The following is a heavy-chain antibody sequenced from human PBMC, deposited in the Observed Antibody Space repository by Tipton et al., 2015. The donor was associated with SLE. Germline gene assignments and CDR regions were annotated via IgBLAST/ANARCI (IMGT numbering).Heavy chain of an antibody. Sequence: LRLSCTVSGGSISSHYWSWIRQPPRRGLEWIGYIYYSGSTNYSPSLKSRVTISVDTSRTQFSLRLISVTAADTAVYYCARGGLGSNSWPVNWCDPWGQGTLVTVSS. CDR1: GGSISSHY. D-gene: IGHD6-13*01. V-gene: IGHV4-59*11. CDR3: ARGGLGSNSWPVNWCDP. CDR2: IYYSGST. J-gene: IGHJ5*02.